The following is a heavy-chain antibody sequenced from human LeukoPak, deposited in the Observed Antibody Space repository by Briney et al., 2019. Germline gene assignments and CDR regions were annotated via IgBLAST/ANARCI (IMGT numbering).Heavy chain of an antibody. V-gene: IGHV3-74*01. CDR1: GFIFSSDW. J-gene: IGHJ4*02. CDR2: INSDGSNT. Sequence: PGGSLRLSCAASGFIFSSDWMHWVRQAPGKGLVWVSRINSDGSNTNYADSVKGRFTISRDNAKNTLYLQMNSLRAEDTALYYCARVGMTTVTYWGQGTLVTVSS. CDR3: ARVGMTTVTY. D-gene: IGHD4-17*01.